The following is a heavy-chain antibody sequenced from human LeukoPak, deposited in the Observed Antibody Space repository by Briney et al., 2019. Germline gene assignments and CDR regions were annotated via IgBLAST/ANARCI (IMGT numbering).Heavy chain of an antibody. D-gene: IGHD2-2*01. CDR3: AKLVVPADQIDY. V-gene: IGHV3-20*04. J-gene: IGHJ4*02. Sequence: PGGSLRLSCAASGFTFDDYGMSWVRQAPGKGLEWVSGINWNGGSTGYADSVKGRFTISRDNSKNMLYLQMNSLRAEDTAVYYCAKLVVPADQIDYWGQGTLVTVSS. CDR2: INWNGGST. CDR1: GFTFDDYG.